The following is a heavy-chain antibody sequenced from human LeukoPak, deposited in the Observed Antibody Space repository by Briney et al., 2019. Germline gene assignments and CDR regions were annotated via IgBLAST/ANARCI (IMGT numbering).Heavy chain of an antibody. V-gene: IGHV4-31*03. CDR2: IYYNRSI. J-gene: IGHJ2*01. CDR1: GGSISSGDYY. Sequence: SETLSLTCTVSGGSISSGDYYWSWIRQHPGKGLEWIGYIYYNRSIYYNPSLKSRVTISVDTSKNQFSLKLSSVTAADTAVYYCARDLLDTAMVHYWYFDLWGRGTLVTVSS. D-gene: IGHD5-18*01. CDR3: ARDLLDTAMVHYWYFDL.